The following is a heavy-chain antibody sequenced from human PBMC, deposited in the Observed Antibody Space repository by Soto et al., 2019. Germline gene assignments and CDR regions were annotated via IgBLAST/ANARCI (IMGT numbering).Heavy chain of an antibody. Sequence: GGSLRLSCAASGFTFSNFAMSWVRQAPGKGLEWVSYISSSSSTIYYADSVKGRFTISRDNAKNSLYLQMNSLRAEDTAVYYCARDSVDIVATIDYWGQGTLVTVSS. V-gene: IGHV3-48*01. CDR1: GFTFSNFA. CDR2: ISSSSSTI. D-gene: IGHD5-12*01. CDR3: ARDSVDIVATIDY. J-gene: IGHJ4*02.